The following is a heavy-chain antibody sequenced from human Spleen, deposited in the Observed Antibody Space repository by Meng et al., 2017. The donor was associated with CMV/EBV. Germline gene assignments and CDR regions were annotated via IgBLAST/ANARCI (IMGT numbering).Heavy chain of an antibody. CDR3: AKRMGLVRGVGGSGTPGYYYYGMDV. D-gene: IGHD3-10*01. V-gene: IGHV3-30*02. CDR2: IRYDGSNK. J-gene: IGHJ6*02. Sequence: GESLKISCAASGFSFSDYGMHWVRQAPGRGLEWVTFIRYDGSNKYYADSVKGRFTISRDNSKNTLYLQMNSLGAEDTAVYYCAKRMGLVRGVGGSGTPGYYYYGMDVWGQGTTVTVSS. CDR1: GFSFSDYG.